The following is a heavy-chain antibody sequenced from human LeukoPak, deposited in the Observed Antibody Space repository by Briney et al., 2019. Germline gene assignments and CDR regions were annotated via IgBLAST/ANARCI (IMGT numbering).Heavy chain of an antibody. CDR3: AREPDTSSSDYFDY. Sequence: GGSLRLSCAASGFTLSSYSMNWVRQAPGKGLEWVSYISGGGETTYYADSVRGRFTISRDNAKNSLYLHVNSLRAEDTAVYYCAREPDTSSSDYFDYWGQGTLVTVSS. CDR2: ISGGGETT. J-gene: IGHJ4*02. V-gene: IGHV3-48*04. CDR1: GFTLSSYS. D-gene: IGHD6-6*01.